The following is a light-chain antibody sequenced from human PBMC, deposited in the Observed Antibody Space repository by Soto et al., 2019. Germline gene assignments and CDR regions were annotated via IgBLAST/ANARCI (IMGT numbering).Light chain of an antibody. CDR3: QQSYTTPPT. Sequence: DIQMTQSPSSLSASVGDRVTVTCRASQTISSSLNWFQQKPGKAPKLLIYAASSLQSGVPSRFSGSGSGTDFTLTISSLQPEDFANYYCQQSYTTPPTFGGGTKVEIK. CDR2: AAS. V-gene: IGKV1-39*01. J-gene: IGKJ4*01. CDR1: QTISSS.